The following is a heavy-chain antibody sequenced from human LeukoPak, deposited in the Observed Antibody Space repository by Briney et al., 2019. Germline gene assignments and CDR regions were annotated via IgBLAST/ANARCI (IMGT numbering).Heavy chain of an antibody. D-gene: IGHD6-6*01. CDR2: IYPGDSDT. J-gene: IGHJ6*03. V-gene: IGHV5-51*01. CDR1: GYSFTSYW. CDR3: ARRYGAAPSSGYCYYYMDV. Sequence: GESLKISRKGSGYSFTSYWIGWVRQMPGKGLEWMGIIYPGDSDTRYSPSFQGQVTISADKSISTAYLQWSSLKASDTAMYYCARRYGAAPSSGYCYYYMDVWGKGTTVTVSS.